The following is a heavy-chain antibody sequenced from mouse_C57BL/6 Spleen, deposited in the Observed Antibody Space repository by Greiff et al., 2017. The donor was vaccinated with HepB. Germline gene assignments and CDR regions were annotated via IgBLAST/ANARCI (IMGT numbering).Heavy chain of an antibody. CDR1: GFNIKDDY. D-gene: IGHD2-3*01. Sequence: EVQLQQSGAELVRPGASVKLSCTASGFNIKDDYMHWVKQRPEQGLEWIGWIDPENGDTEYAAKFQGKATITADTSSNTAYLQLSSLTSEDTAVYYCTRWLLTLSPYYAMDYWGQGTSVTVSS. V-gene: IGHV14-4*01. J-gene: IGHJ4*01. CDR3: TRWLLTLSPYYAMDY. CDR2: IDPENGDT.